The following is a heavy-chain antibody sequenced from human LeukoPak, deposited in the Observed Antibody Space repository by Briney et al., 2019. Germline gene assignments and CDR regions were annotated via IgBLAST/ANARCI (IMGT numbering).Heavy chain of an antibody. J-gene: IGHJ4*02. V-gene: IGHV3-30*01. CDR3: ARDSDGYPLKY. CDR1: GFTFSSYA. D-gene: IGHD3-22*01. CDR2: ISYDGSNK. Sequence: GRSLRLSCAASGFTFSSYAMRWVRQAPGKGLEWVAVISYDGSNKYYADSVKGRFTISRDNSKNTLYLQMNSLRAEDTAVYYCARDSDGYPLKYWGQGTLVTVSS.